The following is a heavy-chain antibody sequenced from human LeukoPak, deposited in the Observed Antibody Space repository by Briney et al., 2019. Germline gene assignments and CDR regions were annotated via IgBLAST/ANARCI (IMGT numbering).Heavy chain of an antibody. V-gene: IGHV5-51*01. CDR1: ANTFVNYW. CDR3: ARLAGYSYGSRLYYFDY. CDR2: IYPANSDT. J-gene: IGHJ4*02. Sequence: GDSLKISCKGSANTFVNYWIAWVRQMPGKGLEYMGIIYPANSDTRYSPSFQGQVTISADKSISTAYLQWSSLKASDTAMYYCARLAGYSYGSRLYYFDYWGQGTLVTVSS. D-gene: IGHD5-18*01.